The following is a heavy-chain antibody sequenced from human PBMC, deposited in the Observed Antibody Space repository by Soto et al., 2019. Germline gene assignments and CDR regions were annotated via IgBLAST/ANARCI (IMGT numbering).Heavy chain of an antibody. CDR1: GFTFSSYS. Sequence: GGSLRLSCAASGFTFSSYSMNWVRQAPGKGLEWVSSISSSSSYIYYADSVKGRFTISRDNAKNSLYLQMNSLRAEDTAVYYCARDLDRGGGHYYYYGMDVWGQGTTVTVSS. CDR2: ISSSSSYI. J-gene: IGHJ6*02. CDR3: ARDLDRGGGHYYYYGMDV. V-gene: IGHV3-21*01. D-gene: IGHD2-15*01.